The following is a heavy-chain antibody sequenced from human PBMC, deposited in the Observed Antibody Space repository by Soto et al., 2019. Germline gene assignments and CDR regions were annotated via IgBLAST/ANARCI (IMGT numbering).Heavy chain of an antibody. Sequence: QVQLVESGGGVVQPGRSLRLSCAASGFTFSSYAMHWVRQAPGKGLEWVAVISYDGSNKYYADSVKGRFTISRDNSKNTLYLQMNSLRAEDTAVYYCARDPTDLSSFSSYGSGSYYNGPGHYYGMDVWGQGTTVTVSS. J-gene: IGHJ6*02. V-gene: IGHV3-30-3*01. CDR1: GFTFSSYA. D-gene: IGHD3-10*01. CDR2: ISYDGSNK. CDR3: ARDPTDLSSFSSYGSGSYYNGPGHYYGMDV.